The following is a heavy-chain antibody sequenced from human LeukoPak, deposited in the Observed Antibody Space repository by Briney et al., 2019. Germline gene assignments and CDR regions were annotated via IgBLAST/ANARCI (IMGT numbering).Heavy chain of an antibody. V-gene: IGHV3-30*18. Sequence: GGSLRLSCAASGFTFSSYWMSWVRQAPGKGLEWVAVISYDGLTTHYADSVKGRFTISRDNSKKMLYLQMNSLRAEDTAVYYCAKDGSSGWANYYFDYWGQGSLVTVSS. D-gene: IGHD6-19*01. J-gene: IGHJ4*02. CDR1: GFTFSSYW. CDR2: ISYDGLTT. CDR3: AKDGSSGWANYYFDY.